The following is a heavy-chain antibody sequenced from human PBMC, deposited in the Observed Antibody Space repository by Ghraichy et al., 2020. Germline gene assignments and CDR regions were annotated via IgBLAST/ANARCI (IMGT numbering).Heavy chain of an antibody. J-gene: IGHJ4*02. CDR2: MSYIGST. D-gene: IGHD5-12*01. CDR3: ARSLSGLDSGDS. V-gene: IGHV4-59*02. CDR1: GSSVGSHY. Sequence: SETLSLTCTVSGSSVGSHYWSWIRQPPGKGLEWIGDMSYIGSTNDNPSLKSRLTISLDTSKNQFSLRLTSVTAADTAVYYCARSLSGLDSGDSWGQGILVTVSS.